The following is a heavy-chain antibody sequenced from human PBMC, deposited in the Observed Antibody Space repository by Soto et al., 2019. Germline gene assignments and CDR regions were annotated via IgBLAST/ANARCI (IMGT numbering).Heavy chain of an antibody. V-gene: IGHV3-23*01. J-gene: IGHJ4*02. D-gene: IGHD2-8*01. CDR1: GFTFSSYA. CDR2: ISGSGGST. CDR3: AKDIIVLMVYAIPSLDY. Sequence: GGSLRLSCAASGFTFSSYAMSWVRQAPGKGLEWVSAISGSGGSTYYADSVKGRFTISRDNSKNTLYLQMNSLRAEDTAVYYCAKDIIVLMVYAIPSLDYWGQGTLVTVS.